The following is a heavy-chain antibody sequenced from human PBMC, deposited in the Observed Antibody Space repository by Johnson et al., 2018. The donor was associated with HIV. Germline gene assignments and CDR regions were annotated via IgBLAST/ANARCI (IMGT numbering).Heavy chain of an antibody. J-gene: IGHJ3*02. Sequence: VHLVESGGGLVQPGGSLRLSCAASGFTVSSNYMSWVRQAPGKGLEWVSVIYSGGSTYYADSVKGRFTISRDNSKNTLYLQMNSLRPEDTAVYYCARVLITIFGVEAFDIWGQGTMVTVSS. CDR3: ARVLITIFGVEAFDI. CDR2: IYSGGST. D-gene: IGHD3-3*01. V-gene: IGHV3-66*02. CDR1: GFTVSSNY.